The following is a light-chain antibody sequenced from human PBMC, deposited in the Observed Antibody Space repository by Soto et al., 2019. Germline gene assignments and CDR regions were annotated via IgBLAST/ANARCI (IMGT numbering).Light chain of an antibody. V-gene: IGKV3-15*01. J-gene: IGKJ1*01. CDR1: QSVSHN. CDR3: QQYNNWPPWT. Sequence: EIVMTQSPATLSVSPGEGATLSCRASQSVSHNLAWYQQKPGQAPRLLIYGASTRATGIPTRFSGSGSGTEFTLTISSLQSEDFAVYYCQQYNNWPPWTFGQGTKVEIK. CDR2: GAS.